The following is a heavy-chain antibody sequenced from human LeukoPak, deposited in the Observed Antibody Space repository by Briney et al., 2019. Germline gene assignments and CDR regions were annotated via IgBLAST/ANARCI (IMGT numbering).Heavy chain of an antibody. CDR2: MNPNSGNT. J-gene: IGHJ4*02. CDR1: GYTFTSYD. CDR3: ARGAGRVYCSGGSCLYY. Sequence: ASVKVSCKASGYTFTSYDINWVRQAPGQGLEWMGWMNPNSGNTGYAQKFQGRVTMTRNTSISTAYMELSSLRSEDTAVYYCARGAGRVYCSGGSCLYYWGQGTLVTVSS. D-gene: IGHD2-15*01. V-gene: IGHV1-8*01.